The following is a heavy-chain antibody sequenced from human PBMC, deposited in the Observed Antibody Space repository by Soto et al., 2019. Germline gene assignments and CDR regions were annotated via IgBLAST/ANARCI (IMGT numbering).Heavy chain of an antibody. CDR1: GYTFTNYW. V-gene: IGHV5-51*01. CDR2: IYPGDSDT. CDR3: ARQSHSSGQFASDI. Sequence: PGESLKISCKGSGYTFTNYWVGWVRQMPGKGLEWMAIIYPGDSDTRYSPSFQGQVTISADKSISTAYLQWSSLKASDTAMYYCARQSHSSGQFASDIWGQGTMVTVSS. J-gene: IGHJ3*02. D-gene: IGHD3-22*01.